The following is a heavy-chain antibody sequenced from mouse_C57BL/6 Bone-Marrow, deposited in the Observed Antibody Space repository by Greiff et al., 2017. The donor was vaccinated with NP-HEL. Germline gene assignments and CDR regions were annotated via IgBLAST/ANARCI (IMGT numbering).Heavy chain of an antibody. Sequence: EVKLVESEGGLVQPGSSMKLSCTASGFTFSDYYMAWVRQVPETGLEWVANINYDGSSTYYLDSLKSRFIISRDNAKNILYLQMRSLKSEDTATYYCARVYYGYCFDYWGQGTTLTVSS. D-gene: IGHD2-2*01. J-gene: IGHJ2*01. CDR1: GFTFSDYY. V-gene: IGHV5-16*01. CDR2: INYDGSST. CDR3: ARVYYGYCFDY.